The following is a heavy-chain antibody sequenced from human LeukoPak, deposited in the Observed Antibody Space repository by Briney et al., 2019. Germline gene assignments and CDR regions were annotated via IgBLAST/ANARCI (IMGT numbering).Heavy chain of an antibody. CDR2: IIPILGIA. CDR1: GGTFSSYT. CDR3: ASSRDGYNLNAFDI. J-gene: IGHJ3*02. V-gene: IGHV1-69*02. Sequence: GSSVKVSCKASGGTFSSYTISWVRQAPGQGLEWMGRIIPILGIANYAQKFQGRVTITADKSTSTAYMELSSLGSEDTAVYYCASSRDGYNLNAFDIWGQGTMVTVSS. D-gene: IGHD5-24*01.